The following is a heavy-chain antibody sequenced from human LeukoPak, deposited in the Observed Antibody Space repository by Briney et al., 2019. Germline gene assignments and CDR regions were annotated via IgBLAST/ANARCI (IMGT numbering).Heavy chain of an antibody. CDR1: GFTFSSYA. Sequence: PGGSLRLSCAASGFTFSSYAMHWVRQAPGKGLEWVAVISYDGSNKYYADSVKGRFTISRDNSKNTLYLQMNSLRAEDTAVYYCAREYGQLWQSYYYGMDVWGQGTTVTVSS. V-gene: IGHV3-30-3*01. D-gene: IGHD5-18*01. CDR2: ISYDGSNK. J-gene: IGHJ6*02. CDR3: AREYGQLWQSYYYGMDV.